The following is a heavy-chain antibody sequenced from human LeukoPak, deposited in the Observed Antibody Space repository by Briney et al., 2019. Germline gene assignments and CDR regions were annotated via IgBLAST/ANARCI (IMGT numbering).Heavy chain of an antibody. V-gene: IGHV4-59*08. D-gene: IGHD3-9*01. CDR2: IYYSGST. J-gene: IGHJ5*02. CDR1: GGSISSYY. CDR3: ARQAVVVLTGYLNWFDP. Sequence: SETLSLTCTVSGGSISSYYWSWIRQPPGKGLEWIGYIYYSGSTNYNPSLKSRVTISVDTSKNQFSLKLSSVTAADTAVYYCARQAVVVLTGYLNWFDPWGQGTLVTVSS.